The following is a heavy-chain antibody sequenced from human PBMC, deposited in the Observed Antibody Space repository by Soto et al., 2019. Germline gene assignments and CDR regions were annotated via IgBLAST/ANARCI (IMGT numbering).Heavy chain of an antibody. J-gene: IGHJ6*03. Sequence: VGSLRLSCASSGFTFSSYGMHLVRQAPGKGLEWLAVIWADGSDKYYADSVKGRFTISRDNSKNTLYLQMNSLRADDSAVYYCARGFGSGDTPNYYYYYMDVWGKGTTVTVSS. CDR2: IWADGSDK. CDR3: ARGFGSGDTPNYYYYYMDV. V-gene: IGHV3-33*01. CDR1: GFTFSSYG. D-gene: IGHD3-3*01.